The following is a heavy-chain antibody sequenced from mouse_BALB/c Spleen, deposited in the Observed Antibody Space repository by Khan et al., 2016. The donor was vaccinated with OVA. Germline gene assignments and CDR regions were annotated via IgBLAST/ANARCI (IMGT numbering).Heavy chain of an antibody. CDR3: ARAFYYGAWFAY. CDR2: IWAGGST. CDR1: GFSLTSYG. D-gene: IGHD1-1*01. Sequence: QVQLKQSGPGLVAPSQTLSITCTVSGFSLTSYGVHWVRQPPGKGLEWLGVIWAGGSTNHNSALMSRLSISKDNSKSQVFLKMNSLQTDDTAMYYGARAFYYGAWFAYGGQGTLVTVSA. V-gene: IGHV2-9*02. J-gene: IGHJ3*01.